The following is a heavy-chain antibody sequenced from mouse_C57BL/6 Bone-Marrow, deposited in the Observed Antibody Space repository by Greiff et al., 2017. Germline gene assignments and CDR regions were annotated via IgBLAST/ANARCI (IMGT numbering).Heavy chain of an antibody. CDR3: AIRWDRGYFDV. V-gene: IGHV1-64*01. Sequence: VKLQQPGAELVKPGASVKLSCKASGYTFTSYWMHWVKQRPGQGLEWIGMIHPNSGSTNYNEKFKSKDTLTVDKSSSTAYMQLSSLTSEDSAVYYCAIRWDRGYFDVWGTGTTVTVSS. D-gene: IGHD3-3*01. J-gene: IGHJ1*03. CDR1: GYTFTSYW. CDR2: IHPNSGST.